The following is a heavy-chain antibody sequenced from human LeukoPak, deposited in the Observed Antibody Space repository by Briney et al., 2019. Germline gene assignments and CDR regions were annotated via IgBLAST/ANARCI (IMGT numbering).Heavy chain of an antibody. CDR2: IKSDGSST. J-gene: IGHJ5*02. Sequence: GGSLRLSCAASGFXFSGHWIHWVRQGPGKGLLWVSRIKSDGSSTSYADSVKGRSTISRDNAKNTLYLQMNSLRAEDTAVYYCARGPLSANYYVGDRGGQGALVSVFS. V-gene: IGHV3-74*01. CDR3: ARGPLSANYYVGDR. CDR1: GFXFSGHW. D-gene: IGHD1-26*01.